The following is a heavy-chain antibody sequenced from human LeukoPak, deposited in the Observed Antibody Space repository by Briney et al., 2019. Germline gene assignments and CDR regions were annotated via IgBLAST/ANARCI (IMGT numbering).Heavy chain of an antibody. CDR2: IYYSGST. V-gene: IGHV4-39*01. CDR1: GGSISSYY. Sequence: SETLSLTCAVSGGSISSYYWGWIRQPPGKGLEWIGSIYYSGSTYYNPSLKSRVTISVDTSKNQFSLKLSSVTAADTAVYYCARHSYYDSSGCDYWGQGTLVTVSS. D-gene: IGHD3-22*01. CDR3: ARHSYYDSSGCDY. J-gene: IGHJ4*02.